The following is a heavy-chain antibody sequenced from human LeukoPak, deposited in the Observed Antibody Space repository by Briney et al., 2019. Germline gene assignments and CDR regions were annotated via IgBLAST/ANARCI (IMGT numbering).Heavy chain of an antibody. D-gene: IGHD6-19*01. V-gene: IGHV4-61*02. Sequence: PSETLSLTCTVSGGSISSGSYYWSWIRQPAGKGLEWIGRIYTSGSTNYNPSLKSRVTISVDTSKNQFSLKLSSVTAADTAVYYCAREYSSGWYPFDYWGQGILVTVSS. CDR2: IYTSGST. J-gene: IGHJ4*02. CDR3: AREYSSGWYPFDY. CDR1: GGSISSGSYY.